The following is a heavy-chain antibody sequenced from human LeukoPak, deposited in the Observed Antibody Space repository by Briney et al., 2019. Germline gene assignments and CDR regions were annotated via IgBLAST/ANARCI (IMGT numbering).Heavy chain of an antibody. CDR1: GFTFNTYE. V-gene: IGHV3-48*03. D-gene: IGHD2-15*01. Sequence: PGGSLRLSCAASGFTFNTYEMAWVRQAPGKGLEWVSYISSTITTVYYADSVQGRFTISRDNAKNSVYLQMNSLRVEDTAVYYCVRDRRGFRSTGSCYSPDYFDYWGRGTLVTVSS. J-gene: IGHJ4*02. CDR2: ISSTITTV. CDR3: VRDRRGFRSTGSCYSPDYFDY.